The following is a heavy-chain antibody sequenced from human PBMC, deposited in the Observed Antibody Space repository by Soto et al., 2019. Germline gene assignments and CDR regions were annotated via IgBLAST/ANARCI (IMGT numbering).Heavy chain of an antibody. V-gene: IGHV4-34*01. CDR3: ARYYLKIVATTADWFDP. D-gene: IGHD5-12*01. J-gene: IGHJ5*02. CDR1: GGSFSGYY. Sequence: SETLSLTCAVYGGSFSGYYWSWIRQPPGKGLEWIGEINHSGSTSYNPSLKSRVTISVDTSKNQFSLKLSSVTAADTAVYYCARYYLKIVATTADWFDPWGQGTLVTVSS. CDR2: INHSGST.